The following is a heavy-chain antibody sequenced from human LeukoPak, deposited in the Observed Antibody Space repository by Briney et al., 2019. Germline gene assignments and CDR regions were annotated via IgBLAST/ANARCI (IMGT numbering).Heavy chain of an antibody. V-gene: IGHV4-59*01. CDR2: IYYSGST. CDR1: GGSISNYY. Sequence: NPSETLSLTCTVSGGSISNYYWSWIRQPPGKGLEWIGYIYYSGSTNYNPSPKSRVTISVDTSKNQFSLKLSSVTAADTAVYYCARLGDYYGSGSPVDYWGQGTLVTVSS. CDR3: ARLGDYYGSGSPVDY. J-gene: IGHJ4*02. D-gene: IGHD3-10*01.